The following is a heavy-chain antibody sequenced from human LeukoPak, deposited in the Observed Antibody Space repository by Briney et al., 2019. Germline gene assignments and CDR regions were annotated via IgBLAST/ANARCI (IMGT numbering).Heavy chain of an antibody. CDR1: GFTFSNYG. J-gene: IGHJ6*03. D-gene: IGHD4-11*01. CDR3: ATSTVTTSYNYYYYYMHV. CDR2: IRYDGSNK. Sequence: GGSLRLSCTASGFTFSNYGMHWVRQAPGKGLEWVAFIRYDGSNKHYADSVKGRFTISRDNSKNTLYLQMNSLRPEDTAVYYCATSTVTTSYNYYYYYMHVWGKGTTVTVSS. V-gene: IGHV3-30*02.